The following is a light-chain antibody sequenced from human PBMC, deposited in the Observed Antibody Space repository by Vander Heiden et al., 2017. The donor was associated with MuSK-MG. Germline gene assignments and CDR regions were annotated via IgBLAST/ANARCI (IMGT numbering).Light chain of an antibody. J-gene: IGKJ2*02. CDR1: QDISNY. CDR2: DAS. Sequence: IQMTQSPSSLSASVGDRVTITCQASQDISNYLNWYQQKPGKAPKLLIYDASNLETGVPSRFSGSGSGTDLTFTISSLQPEDIATYYCQQYDNLPRTFGQGTKVEIK. CDR3: QQYDNLPRT. V-gene: IGKV1-33*01.